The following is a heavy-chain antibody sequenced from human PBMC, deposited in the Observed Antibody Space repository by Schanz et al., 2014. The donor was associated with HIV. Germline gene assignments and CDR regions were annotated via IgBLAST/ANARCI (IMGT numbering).Heavy chain of an antibody. V-gene: IGHV3-23*04. Sequence: EVQLVESGGGLVKPGGSLRLSCAASGFNFNNYAMTWVRQAPGKGLEWVSATSESGGRSYYADSVNGRFTISRDNSKNTLYLQMTTLRTEDTAVYYCAKDPGILPRTYFDSWGQGTPVTVSS. J-gene: IGHJ4*02. CDR2: TSESGGRS. CDR1: GFNFNNYA. D-gene: IGHD2-2*02. CDR3: AKDPGILPRTYFDS.